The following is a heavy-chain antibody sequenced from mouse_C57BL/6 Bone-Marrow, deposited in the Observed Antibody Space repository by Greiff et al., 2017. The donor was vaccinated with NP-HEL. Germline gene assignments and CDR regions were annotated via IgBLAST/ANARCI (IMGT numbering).Heavy chain of an antibody. V-gene: IGHV1-4*01. CDR3: ARRGRCYFDY. CDR2: INPSIGYT. Sequence: QVHVKQSGAELARPGASVKMSCKASGYTFTSYTMHWVKQRPGQGLEWIGYINPSIGYTKYNQKFKNKSTLTPTKSSSTAYMQLSSLTSEDSAVYYCARRGRCYFDYWGQGTTLTVSS. CDR1: GYTFTSYT. J-gene: IGHJ2*01.